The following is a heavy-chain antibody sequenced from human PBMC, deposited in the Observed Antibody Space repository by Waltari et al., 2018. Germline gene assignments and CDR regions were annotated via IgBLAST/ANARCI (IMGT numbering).Heavy chain of an antibody. Sequence: QLQLQESGPGLVKPSGTLSLTCVVSGDSMSYWWSWVRQSPEKGLEWVGQVYGGGRTNYNPSLQSRVTISMDTSNNQFSLKLTSTTAADTAIYYCARDRGRGLYLDTWGPGTLVTVSP. CDR3: ARDRGRGLYLDT. J-gene: IGHJ5*02. D-gene: IGHD2-15*01. CDR2: VYGGGRT. V-gene: IGHV4-4*02. CDR1: GDSMSYW.